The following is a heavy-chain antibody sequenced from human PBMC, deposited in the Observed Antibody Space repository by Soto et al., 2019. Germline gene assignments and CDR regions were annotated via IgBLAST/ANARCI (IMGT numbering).Heavy chain of an antibody. V-gene: IGHV1-69*06. CDR3: ARALAMYSGSYKEAYFAY. D-gene: IGHD1-26*01. CDR2: IIPIFGTA. CDR1: GGTFSSYA. J-gene: IGHJ4*02. Sequence: QVQLVQSGAEVKKPGSSVKVSCKASGGTFSSYAISWVRQAPGQGLEWMGGIIPIFGTANYAQKFQGRVTITADKSTSTAYMELSSLRSEDTAVYYCARALAMYSGSYKEAYFAYWGQGTLVTVSS.